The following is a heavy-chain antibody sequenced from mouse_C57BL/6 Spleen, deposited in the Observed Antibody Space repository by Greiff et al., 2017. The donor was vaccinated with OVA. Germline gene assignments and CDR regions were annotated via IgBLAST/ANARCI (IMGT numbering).Heavy chain of an antibody. CDR1: GFSFNTYA. V-gene: IGHV10-1*01. CDR3: VIDGYYVRYYAMDY. J-gene: IGHJ4*01. Sequence: EVQLVESGGGLVQPKGSLKLSCAASGFSFNTYAMNWVRQAPGKGLEWVARIRSKSNNYATYYADSVKDRFTISRDDSESMLYLQMNNLKTEDTAMYYCVIDGYYVRYYAMDYWGQGTSVTVSS. D-gene: IGHD2-3*01. CDR2: IRSKSNNYAT.